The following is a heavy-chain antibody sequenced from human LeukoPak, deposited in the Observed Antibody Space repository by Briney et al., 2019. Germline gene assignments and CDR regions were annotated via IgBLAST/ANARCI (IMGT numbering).Heavy chain of an antibody. CDR3: ARADCSSTSCQYRNYCYYYYMDV. CDR1: GYTFTGDH. Sequence: ASVKVSCKASGYTFTGDHIHWVRQAPGQGLEWMGWINPNSGGTNFAQKFQGRVTMTRDTSISTAYMELSRLRSDDTAVYYCARADCSSTSCQYRNYCYYYYMDVWGKGTTVTVSS. V-gene: IGHV1-2*02. J-gene: IGHJ6*03. D-gene: IGHD2-2*01. CDR2: INPNSGGT.